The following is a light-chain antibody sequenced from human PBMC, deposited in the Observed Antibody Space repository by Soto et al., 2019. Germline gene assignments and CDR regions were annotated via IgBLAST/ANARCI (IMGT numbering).Light chain of an antibody. V-gene: IGLV2-8*01. Sequence: QSALTQPPSASGSPGQSVTISCTGTSRDIGGYDYVSWYQQHPGKAPKLIIYEVNKRPSGVPDRFSGSKSGNTASLIVSGLQAEDEADYYCSSYAGSNNLVFAGGTKLTVL. CDR2: EVN. CDR1: SRDIGGYDY. J-gene: IGLJ3*02. CDR3: SSYAGSNNLV.